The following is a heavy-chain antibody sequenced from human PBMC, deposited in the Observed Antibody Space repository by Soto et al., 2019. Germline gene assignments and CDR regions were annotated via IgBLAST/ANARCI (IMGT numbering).Heavy chain of an antibody. CDR2: INPSGGST. D-gene: IGHD3-9*01. J-gene: IGHJ4*02. Sequence: ASVKVSCQASGYTFPSYDMHWVRRAPRQGLEWMGIINPSGGSTSYAQKFQGRVTMTRDTSTSTVYMELSSLRSEDTAVYYCARDKDILRYFDWSPVYWGQGTRVTVSS. CDR3: ARDKDILRYFDWSPVY. V-gene: IGHV1-46*01. CDR1: GYTFPSYD.